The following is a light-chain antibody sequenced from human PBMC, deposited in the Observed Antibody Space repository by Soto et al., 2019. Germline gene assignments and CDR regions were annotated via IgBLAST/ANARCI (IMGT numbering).Light chain of an antibody. CDR2: EVS. Sequence: QSVLTQPASMSGSPGQSITISCTGTSSDVGTYNYVSWYQQHPGKAPKLMIYEVSNRPSGVSNRFSGSKSGNTASLTISGLQAGDEADYYCSSYTGSSSFYVFGTRTKVTVL. J-gene: IGLJ1*01. CDR3: SSYTGSSSFYV. CDR1: SSDVGTYNY. V-gene: IGLV2-14*01.